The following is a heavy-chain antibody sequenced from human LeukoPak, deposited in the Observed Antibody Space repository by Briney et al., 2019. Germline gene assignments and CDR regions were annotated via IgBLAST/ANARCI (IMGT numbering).Heavy chain of an antibody. CDR3: ARDPGSSAFDL. J-gene: IGHJ4*02. D-gene: IGHD1-14*01. CDR1: GFTFSSYG. CDR2: IWYDGSNK. Sequence: PGRSLRLSCAASGFTFSSYGMHWVRQAPGKGLEWVAVIWYDGSNKYYADSVKGRFTISRDNARESLYLEINSLRADDTAVYYCARDPGSSAFDLWGQGALVTVSS. V-gene: IGHV3-33*01.